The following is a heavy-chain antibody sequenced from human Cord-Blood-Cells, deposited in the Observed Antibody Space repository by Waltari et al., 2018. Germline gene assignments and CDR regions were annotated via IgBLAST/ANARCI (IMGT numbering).Heavy chain of an antibody. CDR3: ARWIRGSRGLDY. J-gene: IGHJ4*02. Sequence: QVQLVQSGAEVKKPGASVKVSCKASGYTFTGYYMHWVGQAPGQGTEWMGWINPNLGSTNYAQKFQDRVTMNMDTSISTAYMELSRLRSDDTAVYYCARWIRGSRGLDYWGQGTLVTVSS. V-gene: IGHV1-2*02. CDR2: INPNLGST. D-gene: IGHD3-10*01. CDR1: GYTFTGYY.